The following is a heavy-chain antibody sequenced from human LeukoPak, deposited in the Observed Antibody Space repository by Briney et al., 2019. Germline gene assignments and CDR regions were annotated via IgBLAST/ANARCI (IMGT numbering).Heavy chain of an antibody. CDR1: GGSISSYY. CDR3: ARVGARYYFDY. V-gene: IGHV4-59*01. D-gene: IGHD1-26*01. CDR2: IYYSGST. Sequence: SETLSLTCTVSGGSISSYYWSWIRQPPGKGLEWIGYIYYSGSTNYNPSLKSRVTISVDTSKNQFSLMLSSVTAADTAVYYCARVGARYYFDYWGQGTLVTVSS. J-gene: IGHJ4*02.